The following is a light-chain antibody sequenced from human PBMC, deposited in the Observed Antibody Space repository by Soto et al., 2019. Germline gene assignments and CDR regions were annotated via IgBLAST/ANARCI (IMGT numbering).Light chain of an antibody. J-gene: IGLJ3*02. CDR1: SSDVGSYNL. CDR2: EGS. CDR3: CSYAGSSTPWV. Sequence: QSVLTQPASVSGSPGQSITISCTGTSSDVGSYNLVSWYQQHPGKAPKLMIYEGSKRPSGVSNRFSGSKSGNTASLTISGLQAEDEAAYYCCSYAGSSTPWVFGGGTKLTVL. V-gene: IGLV2-23*01.